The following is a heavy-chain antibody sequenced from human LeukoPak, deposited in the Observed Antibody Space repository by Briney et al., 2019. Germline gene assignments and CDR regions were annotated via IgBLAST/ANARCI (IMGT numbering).Heavy chain of an antibody. J-gene: IGHJ4*02. CDR2: INPNSGDT. V-gene: IGHV1-2*02. CDR1: GYTFTGYY. D-gene: IGHD5-18*01. CDR3: ARGRYGYGDGFYFDY. Sequence: ASVKVSCKASGYTFTGYYMHWARQAPGQGLEWMGWINPNSGDTNYTQNFQGRVTMTRDTSLSTAYLELSRLRSDDTAVYYCARGRYGYGDGFYFDYWGQGTLVTVSS.